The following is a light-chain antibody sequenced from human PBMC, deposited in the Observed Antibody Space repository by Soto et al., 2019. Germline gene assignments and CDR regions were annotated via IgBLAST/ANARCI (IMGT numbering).Light chain of an antibody. V-gene: IGKV3D-20*02. CDR1: QSVSSNY. CDR3: QQRSNWFT. CDR2: AAS. J-gene: IGKJ5*01. Sequence: EGVVTQSPGTLSLSPGERSALSCRASQSVSSNYLAWYQQKPGQAPRLLIYAASDRATGIPGRFSGSGSGTDLTLIISSLEPEDFAVYYCQQRSNWFTFGQGTRLEIK.